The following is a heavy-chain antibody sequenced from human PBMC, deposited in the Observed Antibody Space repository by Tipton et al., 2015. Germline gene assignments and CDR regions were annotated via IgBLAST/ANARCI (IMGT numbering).Heavy chain of an antibody. D-gene: IGHD3-22*01. J-gene: IGHJ4*02. CDR3: ARETYYYDSRTFDY. CDR2: IHHGGST. Sequence: TLSLTCTVSGGSISSSSHYWGWIRQPPGKGLEWIGEIHHGGSTNYNPSLKSRVTMSVDTSKNQFSLHLSSVTAADTAVYYCARETYYYDSRTFDYWGQGTLVTVSS. CDR1: GGSISSSSHY. V-gene: IGHV4-39*07.